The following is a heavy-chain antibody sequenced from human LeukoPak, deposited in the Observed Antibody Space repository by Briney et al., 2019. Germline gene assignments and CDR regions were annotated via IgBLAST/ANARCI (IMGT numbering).Heavy chain of an antibody. CDR3: ARELIRGFDP. CDR2: ISSSGSTI. V-gene: IGHV3-48*03. Sequence: GSLRLSCAASGFTFSSYEMNWVRQAPGKGLEWVSYISSSGSTIYYADSVKGRFTISRDNAKNSLYLQMNSLRAEDTAVYYCARELIRGFDPWGQGTLVTVSS. CDR1: GFTFSSYE. J-gene: IGHJ5*02. D-gene: IGHD3-10*01.